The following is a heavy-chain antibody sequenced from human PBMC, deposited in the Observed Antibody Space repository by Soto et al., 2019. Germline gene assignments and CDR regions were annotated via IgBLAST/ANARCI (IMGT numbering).Heavy chain of an antibody. D-gene: IGHD6-19*01. Sequence: QTLSLTCAISGDSVSNNGATWNWIRQSPSRGLEWLGRAYYRSRWRYDYAASVRGRITINPDTSKNQFSLQLNSVTPEDTAVYYCARDPPDFNSGLDYWGQGTLVTVSS. J-gene: IGHJ4*02. CDR2: AYYRSRWRY. CDR3: ARDPPDFNSGLDY. V-gene: IGHV6-1*01. CDR1: GDSVSNNGAT.